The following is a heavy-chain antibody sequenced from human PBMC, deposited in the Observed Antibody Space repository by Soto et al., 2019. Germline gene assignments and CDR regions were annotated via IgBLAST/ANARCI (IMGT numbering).Heavy chain of an antibody. D-gene: IGHD5-18*01. Sequence: SETLSLTCTVSGGSISSYYWSWIRQPPGKGLEWIGYIYYSGSTNYNPSLKSRATISVDTSKNQFSLKLTSVTAADTAVYYCARDNGYSYGYNLDHWGQGTLVTVSS. CDR2: IYYSGST. CDR3: ARDNGYSYGYNLDH. CDR1: GGSISSYY. V-gene: IGHV4-59*01. J-gene: IGHJ4*02.